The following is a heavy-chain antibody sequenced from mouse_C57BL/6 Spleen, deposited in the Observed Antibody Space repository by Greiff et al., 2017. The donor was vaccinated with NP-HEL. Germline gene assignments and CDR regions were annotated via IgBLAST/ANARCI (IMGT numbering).Heavy chain of an antibody. Sequence: QVQLKESGAELARPGASVKMSCKASGYTFTSYTMHWVKQRPGQGLEWIGYINPSSGYTKYNQTFKDKATLTAAKFSRTAEMQLSSLTSEDSAVYYCARRGFITTVVGPMDDWGQGTSVTVSS. CDR1: GYTFTSYT. D-gene: IGHD1-1*01. CDR3: ARRGFITTVVGPMDD. J-gene: IGHJ4*01. CDR2: INPSSGYT. V-gene: IGHV1-4*01.